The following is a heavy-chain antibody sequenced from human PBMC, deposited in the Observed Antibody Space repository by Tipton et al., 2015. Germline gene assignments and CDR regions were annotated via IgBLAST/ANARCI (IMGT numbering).Heavy chain of an antibody. CDR1: GYSFTTYW. Sequence: QLVQSGAEVKKPGESLKLSCKGSGYSFTTYWIGWVRQMPGKGLEWMGIIYPDDSETRYSPSFQGQVTISANKSITTAYLQWSSLKASDTAMYYCARRDYGDHRGMDVWGQGTTVTVSS. D-gene: IGHD4-17*01. CDR2: IYPDDSET. CDR3: ARRDYGDHRGMDV. J-gene: IGHJ6*02. V-gene: IGHV5-51*01.